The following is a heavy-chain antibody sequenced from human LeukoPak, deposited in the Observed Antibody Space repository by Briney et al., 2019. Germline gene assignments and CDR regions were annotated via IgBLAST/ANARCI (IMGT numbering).Heavy chain of an antibody. CDR3: ARGGISRLLLHPGSVDY. D-gene: IGHD3-22*01. J-gene: IGHJ4*02. Sequence: GGSLRLSCAASGFTFSSYSMNWVRQAPGKGLEWVSYISSSSSTIYYADSVKGRFTISRDSAKNSLYLQMNSLRAEDTAVYYCARGGISRLLLHPGSVDYWGQGTLVTVSS. CDR2: ISSSSSTI. CDR1: GFTFSSYS. V-gene: IGHV3-48*04.